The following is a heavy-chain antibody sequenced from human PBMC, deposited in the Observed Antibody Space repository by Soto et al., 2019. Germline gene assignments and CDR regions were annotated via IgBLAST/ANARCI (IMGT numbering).Heavy chain of an antibody. V-gene: IGHV3-7*01. CDR2: IKQDGGEK. J-gene: IGHJ4*02. D-gene: IGHD3-10*01. CDR3: AKGHYYYDSGSIFELFYH. Sequence: AASLRLSSAASGFTFSSYWMSWVRQAPGKGLEWVDNIKQDGGEKDYVDSVKGVFTISRDNAKNSLYLQMNSLRAEDTALFFCAKGHYYYDSGSIFELFYHWGQGTRVTVSS. CDR1: GFTFSSYW.